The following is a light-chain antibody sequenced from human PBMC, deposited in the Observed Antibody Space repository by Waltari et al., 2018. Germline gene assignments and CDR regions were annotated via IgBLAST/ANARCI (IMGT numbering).Light chain of an antibody. CDR3: YSGDDSGNQEV. J-gene: IGLJ2*01. CDR2: EDP. CDR1: ALPKNY. Sequence: SYELTQPPSVSVSPGQTARIPCSGDALPKNYVYWYQQKSGQAPVLVIYEDPERPSGIPERFSGSSSGTMATLTISGAQVEDEADYYCYSGDDSGNQEVFGGGTKLTVL. V-gene: IGLV3-10*01.